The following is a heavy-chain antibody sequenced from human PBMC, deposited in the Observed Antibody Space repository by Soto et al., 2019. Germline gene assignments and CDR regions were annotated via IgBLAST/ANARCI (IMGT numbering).Heavy chain of an antibody. J-gene: IGHJ4*02. V-gene: IGHV3-33*01. D-gene: IGHD3-3*01. Sequence: VQLVESGGGVVQPGRSLRLSCAASGFTFSSYGMHWVRQAPGKGLEWVAVIWYDGSNKYYADSVKGRFTISRDNSKNTLYLQMNSLRAEDTAVYYCARDSVLRFLEWLPDYWGQGTLVTVSS. CDR2: IWYDGSNK. CDR3: ARDSVLRFLEWLPDY. CDR1: GFTFSSYG.